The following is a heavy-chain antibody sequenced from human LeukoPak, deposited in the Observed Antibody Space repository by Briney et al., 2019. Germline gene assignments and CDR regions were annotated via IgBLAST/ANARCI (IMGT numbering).Heavy chain of an antibody. Sequence: ASVKVSCKASGYTFTSYYMHWVRQAPGRGLEWMGIINPSGGSTSYAQKFQGRVTMTRDMSTSTVYMELSSLRSEDTAVYYCARASGYYYDSSGYMAFDIWGQGTMVTVSS. CDR3: ARASGYYYDSSGYMAFDI. D-gene: IGHD3-22*01. V-gene: IGHV1-46*01. J-gene: IGHJ3*02. CDR1: GYTFTSYY. CDR2: INPSGGST.